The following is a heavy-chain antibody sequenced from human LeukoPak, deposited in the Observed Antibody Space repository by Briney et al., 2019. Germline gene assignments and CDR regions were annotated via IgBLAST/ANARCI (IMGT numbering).Heavy chain of an antibody. V-gene: IGHV3-23*01. J-gene: IGHJ4*02. D-gene: IGHD3-10*01. Sequence: GRSLRLSCAASGFTFSSYAMSWVRQAPGKGLEWVSAISGSGGSTYYADSVKGRFTISRDNSKNTLYLQMNSLRAEDTAVYYCAKKPYYYGSGSPDYWGQGTLVTVSS. CDR3: AKKPYYYGSGSPDY. CDR2: ISGSGGST. CDR1: GFTFSSYA.